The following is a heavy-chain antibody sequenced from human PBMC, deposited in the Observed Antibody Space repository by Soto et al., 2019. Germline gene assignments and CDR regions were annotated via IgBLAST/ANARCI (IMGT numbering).Heavy chain of an antibody. D-gene: IGHD1-26*01. CDR3: ARVSGSYYYGMDV. J-gene: IGHJ6*02. Sequence: QVQLQESGPGLVKPSGTLSLTCAVSGGSISSSNWWSWVRQPPGKGLEWIGEIYHSGSTNYNPSLESRVTISVDKSKNQFALKLSSVTAADTAVYHCARVSGSYYYGMDVWGQGTTVIVSS. CDR2: IYHSGST. V-gene: IGHV4-4*02. CDR1: GGSISSSNW.